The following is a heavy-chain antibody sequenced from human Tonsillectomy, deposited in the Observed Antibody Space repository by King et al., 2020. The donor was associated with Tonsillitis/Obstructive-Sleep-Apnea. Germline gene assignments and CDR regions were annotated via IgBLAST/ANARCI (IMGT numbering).Heavy chain of an antibody. CDR2: ISSRGTHT. CDR1: GFTFNDYY. V-gene: IGHV3-11*05. Sequence: VQLVESGGGLVKPGGSLRLSCAASGFTFNDYYMIWIRQAPGKGLEWVSYISSRGTHTNYADSVKGRFAISRDNAKNYVYLQMNSLRAEDTAVYYCANSGTYTTREYLYYYYYMDVWGKGTSVIVSS. D-gene: IGHD2/OR15-2a*01. CDR3: ANSGTYTTREYLYYYYYMDV. J-gene: IGHJ6*03.